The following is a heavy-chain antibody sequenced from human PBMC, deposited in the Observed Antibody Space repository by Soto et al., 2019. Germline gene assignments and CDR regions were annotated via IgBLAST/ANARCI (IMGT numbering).Heavy chain of an antibody. J-gene: IGHJ4*02. D-gene: IGHD3-22*01. CDR2: ISAYNGNT. Sequence: ASVKVSCKASGYTFASYAISWMRQAPGQGLEWMGWISAYNGNTNYAQKLQGRVTMTTDTSTSTAYMELRSLRSDDTAVYYCAKAISDYYAPFDFWGQGTLVTVSS. CDR1: GYTFASYA. V-gene: IGHV1-18*01. CDR3: AKAISDYYAPFDF.